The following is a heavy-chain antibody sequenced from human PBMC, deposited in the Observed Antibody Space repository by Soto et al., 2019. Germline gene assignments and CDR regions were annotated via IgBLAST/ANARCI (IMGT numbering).Heavy chain of an antibody. Sequence: QVHLVQSGAEVKKPGASVKVSCKASGYTFTSYYMHWVRQAPGQGLEWMGIINPSGGSTSYAQKFQGRVTMTRDTSTSTVYMELSSLRSEDTAVYYCAAITMVRGVIRDEDYWGQGTLVTVSS. V-gene: IGHV1-46*01. CDR3: AAITMVRGVIRDEDY. J-gene: IGHJ4*02. CDR2: INPSGGST. CDR1: GYTFTSYY. D-gene: IGHD3-10*01.